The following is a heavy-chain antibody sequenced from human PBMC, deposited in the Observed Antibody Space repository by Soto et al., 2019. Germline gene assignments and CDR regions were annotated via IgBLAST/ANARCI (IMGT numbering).Heavy chain of an antibody. CDR3: ASLPSEWLARKGYY. CDR1: GGTFSSYA. Sequence: QVQLVQSGAVVKKPGSSVKVSCKASGGTFSSYAISWVGQAPGQGLEWRGGIIPIFGTANYAQKFQGRVTITADESTSTAYMELSSLRSEDTAVYYCASLPSEWLARKGYYWGQGTLVTVSS. CDR2: IIPIFGTA. V-gene: IGHV1-69*12. D-gene: IGHD6-19*01. J-gene: IGHJ4*02.